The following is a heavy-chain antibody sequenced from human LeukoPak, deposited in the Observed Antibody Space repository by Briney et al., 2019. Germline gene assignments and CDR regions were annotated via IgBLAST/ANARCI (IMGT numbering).Heavy chain of an antibody. J-gene: IGHJ4*02. V-gene: IGHV1-8*03. D-gene: IGHD2-21*02. CDR1: GYTFTSYD. CDR2: MNPNSGNT. CDR3: ARRPLRGYYFEY. Sequence: ASVKVSCKASGYTFTSYDINWVRQATGQGLEWMGWMNPNSGNTGYAQKFQGRVTITRNTSISTAYMELSSLRSEDTAVYYCARRPLRGYYFEYWGQGTLVTVSS.